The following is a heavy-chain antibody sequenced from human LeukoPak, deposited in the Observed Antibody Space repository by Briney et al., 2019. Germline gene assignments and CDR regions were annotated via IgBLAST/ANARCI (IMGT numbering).Heavy chain of an antibody. CDR1: GGSISSYY. Sequence: SETLSLTCTVSGGSISSYYWSWNRQPPGKGLEWIGYIYYSGSTNYNPSLKSRVTISVDTSKNQFSLKLSSVTAADTAVYYCARDGGHYGMDVWGQGTTVTVSS. CDR2: IYYSGST. D-gene: IGHD3-16*01. J-gene: IGHJ6*02. V-gene: IGHV4-59*01. CDR3: ARDGGHYGMDV.